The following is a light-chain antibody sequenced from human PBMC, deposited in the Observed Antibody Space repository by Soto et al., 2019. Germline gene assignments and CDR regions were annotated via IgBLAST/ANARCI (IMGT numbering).Light chain of an antibody. J-gene: IGLJ2*01. CDR1: KLGDKF. V-gene: IGLV3-1*01. CDR2: QDS. Sequence: SYELTQPPSVSVSPGQTASITCSGDKLGDKFACWYQQKAGQSPVMVIYQDSNRPSGIPERFYGSNSGNTATLTISGTQAMDEADYYCQAGDSSTAVFGGGTKVAVL. CDR3: QAGDSSTAV.